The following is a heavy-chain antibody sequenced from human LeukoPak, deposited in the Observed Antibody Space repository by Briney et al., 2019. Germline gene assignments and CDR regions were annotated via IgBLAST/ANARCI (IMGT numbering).Heavy chain of an antibody. CDR2: ISGSGGST. Sequence: GGSLRLSCAASGFTFSSYAMNWVRQAPGKGLEWVSAISGSGGSTYYADSVKGRFTISRDNSKNTLYLQMNSLRAEDTAVYYCARSYSGSYETWFDPWGQGTLVTVSS. CDR3: ARSYSGSYETWFDP. D-gene: IGHD1-26*01. CDR1: GFTFSSYA. J-gene: IGHJ5*02. V-gene: IGHV3-23*01.